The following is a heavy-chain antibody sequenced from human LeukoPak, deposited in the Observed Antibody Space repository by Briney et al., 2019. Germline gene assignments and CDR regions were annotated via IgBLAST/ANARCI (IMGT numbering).Heavy chain of an antibody. CDR2: IIPILGIA. V-gene: IGHV1-69*02. CDR1: GGTFSSYT. CDR3: ASPYDFWSGPEFKDAFDI. D-gene: IGHD3-3*01. Sequence: SVKVSCKASGGTFSSYTISWVRQAPGQGLEWMGRIIPILGIANYAQKFQGRVTITADKSTSTAYMELSSLRSEDTAVYYCASPYDFWSGPEFKDAFDIWGQGTMVTVSS. J-gene: IGHJ3*02.